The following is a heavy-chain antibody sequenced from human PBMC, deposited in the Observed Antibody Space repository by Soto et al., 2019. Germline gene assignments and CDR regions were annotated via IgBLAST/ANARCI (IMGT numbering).Heavy chain of an antibody. J-gene: IGHJ4*02. CDR3: ARGDWNDSLFDY. Sequence: LRLSCAASGFTFSSYSMNWVRQAPGKGLEWVSSISSSSSYIYYADSVKGRFTISRDNAKNSLYLQMNSLRAEDTAVYYCARGDWNDSLFDYWGQGTLVTVSS. D-gene: IGHD1-1*01. CDR1: GFTFSSYS. V-gene: IGHV3-21*01. CDR2: ISSSSSYI.